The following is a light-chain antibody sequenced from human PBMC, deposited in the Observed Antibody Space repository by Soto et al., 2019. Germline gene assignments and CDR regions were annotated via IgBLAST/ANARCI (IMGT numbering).Light chain of an antibody. CDR3: HQYNNWPQT. CDR1: QSVRST. J-gene: IGKJ1*01. CDR2: GAS. Sequence: DIVLTQSPGTLSLSPGERATLSCRASQSVRSTSLVWYQQKPGQAPRLLIYGASTRATGIPARFSGSGSGTEFTLTISSLQSEDFAVYYCHQYNNWPQTFGQGTKVDIK. V-gene: IGKV3-15*01.